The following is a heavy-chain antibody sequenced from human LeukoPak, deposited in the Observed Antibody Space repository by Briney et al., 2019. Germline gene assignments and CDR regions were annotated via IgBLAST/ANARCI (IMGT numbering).Heavy chain of an antibody. CDR1: GFTFSSYW. V-gene: IGHV3-7*01. D-gene: IGHD5-18*01. CDR2: IKQDGSEK. CDR3: ARDNGYSYGLLAEGWFDP. Sequence: GGSLRLSCAASGFTFSSYWMSWVRQAPGKGLEWVANIKQDGSEKYYVDSVKGRFTISRDNAENSLYLQMNSLRAEDTAVYYCARDNGYSYGLLAEGWFDPWGQGTLVTVSS. J-gene: IGHJ5*02.